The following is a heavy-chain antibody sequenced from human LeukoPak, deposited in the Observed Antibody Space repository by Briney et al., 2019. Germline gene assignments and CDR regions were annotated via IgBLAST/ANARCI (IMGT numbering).Heavy chain of an antibody. CDR2: IYYSGST. V-gene: IGHV4-59*08. CDR3: ARHVGIQYPFPNWFDP. CDR1: GGSISSYY. J-gene: IGHJ5*02. Sequence: SETLSLTRTVSGGSISSYYWSWIRQPPGKGLEWIGYIYYSGSTNYNPSLKSRVTISVDTSKNQFSLKLSSVTAADTAVYYCARHVGIQYPFPNWFDPWGQGTLVTVSS. D-gene: IGHD1-26*01.